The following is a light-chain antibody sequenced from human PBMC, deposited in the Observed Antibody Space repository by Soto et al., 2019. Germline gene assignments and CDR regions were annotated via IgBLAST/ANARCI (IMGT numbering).Light chain of an antibody. CDR1: QSVSSGY. Sequence: IVLKQSPGTLSLSRGERATLCCRAIQSVSSGYLAGYQQKPGQAPRLLIYGASTRATGIPDRFSGSGSGTDFTLTISRLEPEDFAVYYCQQYSSSPSITFGQGTLLEI. CDR2: GAS. V-gene: IGKV3-20*01. CDR3: QQYSSSPSIT. J-gene: IGKJ5*01.